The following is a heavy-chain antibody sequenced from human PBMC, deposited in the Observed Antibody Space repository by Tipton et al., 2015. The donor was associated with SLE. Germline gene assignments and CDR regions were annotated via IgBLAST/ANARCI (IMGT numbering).Heavy chain of an antibody. CDR3: ARGGFSTVTSFDY. V-gene: IGHV4-59*01. CDR1: GGSISSYY. CDR2: IYYSGST. Sequence: LRLSCTVSGGSISSYYWSWIRQPPGKGLEWIGYIYYSGSTNYNPSLKSRVTISVDTSKNQFSLKLSSVTAADTAVYYCARGGFSTVTSFDYWGQGTLVTVSS. D-gene: IGHD4-11*01. J-gene: IGHJ4*02.